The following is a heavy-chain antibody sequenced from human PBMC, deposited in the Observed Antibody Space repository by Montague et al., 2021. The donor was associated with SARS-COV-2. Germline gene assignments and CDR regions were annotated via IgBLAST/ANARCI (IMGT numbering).Heavy chain of an antibody. Sequence: SLRLSCATSGFTFSSYSMNWVRQAPGKGLEWVSSISSSSSYIYYADSVQGRFTISRDNAENSLYLQMNSLRAEDTAVYYYAGVRRSSWYGVSLGEALDYWGQGTLVTVSS. CDR2: ISSSSSYI. J-gene: IGHJ4*02. CDR1: GFTFSSYS. CDR3: AGVRRSSWYGVSLGEALDY. V-gene: IGHV3-21*01. D-gene: IGHD6-13*01.